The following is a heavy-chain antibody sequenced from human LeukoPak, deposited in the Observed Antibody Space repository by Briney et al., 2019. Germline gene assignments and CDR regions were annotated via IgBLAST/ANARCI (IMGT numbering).Heavy chain of an antibody. D-gene: IGHD3-10*01. CDR2: VSPDGGDK. Sequence: PGGSLRLSSVGSGFTFSIYAMHWVRRAPGKGLEWVAVVSPDGGDKYYADSVKGRFTISRDNSQNTVYLQMNSLRSDDTAVYYCARRWFFDFWGQGTLVAVSS. CDR3: ARRWFFDF. CDR1: GFTFSIYA. V-gene: IGHV3-30*04. J-gene: IGHJ4*02.